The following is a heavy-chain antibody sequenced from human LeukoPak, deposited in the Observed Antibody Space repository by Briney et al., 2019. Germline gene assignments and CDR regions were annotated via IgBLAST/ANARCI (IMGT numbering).Heavy chain of an antibody. CDR3: ATPGVTSAFSSFDY. CDR2: IYYSGST. J-gene: IGHJ4*02. D-gene: IGHD4-17*01. CDR1: GGSISSSSYY. Sequence: SETLSLTCTVSGGSISSSSYYWGWIRQPPGKGLEWIGSIYYSGSTYYNPSLKSRVTISVDTSKNQFSLKLSSVTAADTAVYYCATPGVTSAFSSFDYWGQGTLVTVSS. V-gene: IGHV4-39*01.